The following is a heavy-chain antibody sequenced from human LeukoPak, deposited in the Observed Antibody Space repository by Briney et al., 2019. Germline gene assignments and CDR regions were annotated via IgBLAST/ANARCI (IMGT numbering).Heavy chain of an antibody. CDR2: IYYSGST. D-gene: IGHD5-12*01. CDR3: ARANRYDLFFDY. CDR1: GGSISSSSYY. J-gene: IGHJ4*02. V-gene: IGHV4-39*07. Sequence: SETLSLTCTVSGGSISSSSYYWGWIRQPPGKGLEWIGSIYYSGSTYYNPSLKSRVTISVDTSKNQFSLKLSSVTAADTAVYYCARANRYDLFFDYWGQGTLVTVSS.